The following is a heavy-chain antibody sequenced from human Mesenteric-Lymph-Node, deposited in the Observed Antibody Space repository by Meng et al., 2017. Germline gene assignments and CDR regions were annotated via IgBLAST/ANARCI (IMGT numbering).Heavy chain of an antibody. CDR1: GFTFDDYG. V-gene: IGHV3-20*04. Sequence: GESLKISCAASGFTFDDYGMSWVRQAPGKGLEWVSGINWNGGSTGYADSVKGRFTISRDNAKNSLYLQMNSLRAEDTALYYCARDLEYSSSFPYYYYGMDVWGQGTTVTGAS. CDR3: ARDLEYSSSFPYYYYGMDV. D-gene: IGHD6-6*01. CDR2: INWNGGST. J-gene: IGHJ6*02.